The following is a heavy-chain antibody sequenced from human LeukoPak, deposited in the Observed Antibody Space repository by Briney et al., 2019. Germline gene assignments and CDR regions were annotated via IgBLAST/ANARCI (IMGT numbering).Heavy chain of an antibody. V-gene: IGHV1-2*02. D-gene: IGHD3-10*01. CDR2: INPNGGGT. Sequence: ASVKVSCRASGYXFTGYYMHWVRQAPGQGLEWMGWINPNGGGTNYAQTFQGRVTMTTDTSISTAYVELGGLRYDDTAVYCCARVSSSGDYYDNWGQGTLVTVSS. CDR1: GYXFTGYY. CDR3: ARVSSSGDYYDN. J-gene: IGHJ4*02.